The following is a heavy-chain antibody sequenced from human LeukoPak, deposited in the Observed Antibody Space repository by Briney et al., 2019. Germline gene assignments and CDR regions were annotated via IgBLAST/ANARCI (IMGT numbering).Heavy chain of an antibody. CDR2: INSDESST. CDR3: ARREFYDSSGYPFDY. D-gene: IGHD3-22*01. CDR1: GFTFSSYW. J-gene: IGHJ4*02. Sequence: GGSLRLSCAASGFTFSSYWMHWVRQAPGKGLVWVSRINSDESSTSYADSVKGRFTISRDNAKNTLYLQMNSLRAEDTAVYYCARREFYDSSGYPFDYWGQGTLVTVSS. V-gene: IGHV3-74*01.